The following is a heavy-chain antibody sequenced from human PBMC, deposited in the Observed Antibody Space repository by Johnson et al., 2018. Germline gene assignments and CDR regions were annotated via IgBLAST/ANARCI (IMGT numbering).Heavy chain of an antibody. Sequence: VQLQESGGGLVQPGGSLRLSCAASGFTFSSYWMHWVRQAPWKGLVWVARITSDGSSTSYADSVKGRFTISRDNAKNTLYLQMNRLRAEDTAVYYCARGEWLRAYYYYMDVWGKGTTVTVSS. CDR1: GFTFSSYW. CDR2: ITSDGSST. D-gene: IGHD3-3*01. V-gene: IGHV3-74*01. J-gene: IGHJ6*03. CDR3: ARGEWLRAYYYYMDV.